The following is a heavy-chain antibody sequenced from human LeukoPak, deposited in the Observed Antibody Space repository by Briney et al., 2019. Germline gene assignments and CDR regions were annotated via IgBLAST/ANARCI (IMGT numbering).Heavy chain of an antibody. CDR2: IYYSEST. D-gene: IGHD3-10*01. V-gene: IGHV4-39*01. J-gene: IGHJ4*02. Sequence: SETLSLTCTVSGDSISSSIYYWGWIRQPPGKGLEWIGSIYYSESTYYNPSLKSRVTISVDTSQNQFSLKLSSVTAADTAVYYCARRLYYYGSGSFDYWGQGTMVTVSS. CDR3: ARRLYYYGSGSFDY. CDR1: GDSISSSIYY.